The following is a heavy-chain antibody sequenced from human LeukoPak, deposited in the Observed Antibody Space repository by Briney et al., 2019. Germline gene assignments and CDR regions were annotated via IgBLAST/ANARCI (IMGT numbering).Heavy chain of an antibody. D-gene: IGHD7-27*01. V-gene: IGHV4-61*01. CDR2: IYYSGST. CDR1: GGAISSGSYY. CDR3: ARYWGPDAFDI. Sequence: SETLSLTCTVSGGAISSGSYYWGWVRQPPGKGLEWIGYIYYSGSTNYNPSLKSRVTISVDTSKNQFSLKLSSVTAADTAVYYCARYWGPDAFDIWGQGTMVTVAS. J-gene: IGHJ3*02.